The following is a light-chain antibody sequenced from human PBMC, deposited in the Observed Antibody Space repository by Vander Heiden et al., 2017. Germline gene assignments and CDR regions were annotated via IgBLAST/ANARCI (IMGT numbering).Light chain of an antibody. CDR1: QRRVYSDGNTY. Sequence: DAVMTQSPPSLPVTLGPPASISRRSRQRRVYSDGNTYLNWFQQRQGQSPRRLLYKVSIRDSGVPDRFSGSGSGTDFTLKISRVEAEDIGIYYCMQGTHWPWTFGQGTKEEIK. J-gene: IGKJ1*01. CDR2: KVS. CDR3: MQGTHWPWT. V-gene: IGKV2-30*01.